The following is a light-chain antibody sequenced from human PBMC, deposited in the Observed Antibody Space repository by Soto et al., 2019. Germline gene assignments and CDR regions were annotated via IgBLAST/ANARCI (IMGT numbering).Light chain of an antibody. CDR3: QQHYSSPYT. CDR2: WAS. V-gene: IGKV4-1*01. CDR1: QSVLYSSKNKNC. J-gene: IGKJ2*01. Sequence: DIVMTQSPDSLAVSLGERVTIKCKSSQSVLYSSKNKNCLAWYQQKPGQPPKLLIYWASTRESGVPERFSGSGYGTDFTLTIISLQAEDVAVYYCQQHYSSPYTFGQGTKLEMK.